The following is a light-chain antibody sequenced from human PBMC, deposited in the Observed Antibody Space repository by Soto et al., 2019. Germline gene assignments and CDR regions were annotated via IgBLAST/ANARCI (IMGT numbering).Light chain of an antibody. CDR3: QQRSNLWT. V-gene: IGKV3-11*01. CDR2: DAS. CDR1: QSVSSY. Sequence: EIVLTQSPATLSLSPGARATLSCRASQSVSSYLAWYQQKPGQAPRLLIYDASNRATGIPARFSCSGSGTDFTLTISSLEPEDFAVYYCQQRSNLWTFGQGTKVEIK. J-gene: IGKJ1*01.